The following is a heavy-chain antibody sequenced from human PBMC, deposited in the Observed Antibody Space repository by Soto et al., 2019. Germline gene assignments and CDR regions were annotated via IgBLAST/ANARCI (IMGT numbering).Heavy chain of an antibody. J-gene: IGHJ3*01. D-gene: IGHD2-15*01. CDR3: ARARWYDAFDV. Sequence: PSETLSLTCAVSGFFISSGNHWGWIRKPPGKGLEWIGSIFHGGNTYYNPSLKSRVTISVDMSKNQFSLKLNSVTAADTAVYYCARARWYDAFDVWGQGTVVTVSS. CDR2: IFHGGNT. V-gene: IGHV4-38-2*01. CDR1: GFFISSGNH.